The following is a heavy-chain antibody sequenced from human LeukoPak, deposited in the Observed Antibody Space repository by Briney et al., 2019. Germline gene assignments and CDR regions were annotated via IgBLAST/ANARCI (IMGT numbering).Heavy chain of an antibody. V-gene: IGHV3-11*01. Sequence: GSLRLSCAASGFTFSVDYMNWIRQAPGEGLEWLSYISSDGATTYYADSVRGRFTISRDNTKNSLYLQMNSLRAEDTAVYYCARDPFMTTGWGIDYWGRGALVTVSS. CDR3: ARDPFMTTGWGIDY. D-gene: IGHD3-16*01. CDR2: ISSDGATT. CDR1: GFTFSVDY. J-gene: IGHJ4*01.